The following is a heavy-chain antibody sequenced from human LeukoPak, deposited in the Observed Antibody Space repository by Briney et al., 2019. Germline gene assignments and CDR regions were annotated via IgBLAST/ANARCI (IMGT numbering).Heavy chain of an antibody. V-gene: IGHV3-30-3*01. D-gene: IGHD3-3*01. CDR1: GFTFSSYA. J-gene: IGHJ6*02. Sequence: PGRSLRLSCAASGFTFSSYAMHWVRQAPGKGLEWVAVISYDGSNKYYADSVKGRFTISRDNSKNTLYLQMNSLRAEDTAVYYCARGRWARGTIFGVVIINYYYYGMDVWGQGTTVTVSS. CDR3: ARGRWARGTIFGVVIINYYYYGMDV. CDR2: ISYDGSNK.